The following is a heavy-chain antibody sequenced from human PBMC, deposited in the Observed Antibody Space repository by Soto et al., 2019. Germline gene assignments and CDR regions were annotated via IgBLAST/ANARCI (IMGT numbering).Heavy chain of an antibody. J-gene: IGHJ5*02. D-gene: IGHD2-15*01. CDR2: IYHSGST. CDR1: GGSISSGGYS. V-gene: IGHV4-30-2*01. Sequence: SETLSLTCAVSGGSISSGGYSWSWIRQPPGKGLEWIGYIYHSGSTYYNPSLKSRVTISVDRSKNQFSLKLSSVTAADTAVYYCARERCSGGSCHWFDPWGQGTLVTVSS. CDR3: ARERCSGGSCHWFDP.